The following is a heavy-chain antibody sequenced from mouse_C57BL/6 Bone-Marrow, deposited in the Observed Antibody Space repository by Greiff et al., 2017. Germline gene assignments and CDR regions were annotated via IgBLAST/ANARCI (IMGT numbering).Heavy chain of an antibody. CDR2: IHPSDSDT. V-gene: IGHV1-74*01. CDR3: AIGTTTVVATGYFDV. Sequence: QVQLQQPGAELVKPGASVKVSCKASGYTFTSYWMHWVKQRPGQGLEWIGRIHPSDSDTNYNQKFKGKATLTVDKASSTAYMQLSSLTSEDSAVYYCAIGTTTVVATGYFDVWGTGTTVTVSS. CDR1: GYTFTSYW. D-gene: IGHD1-1*01. J-gene: IGHJ1*03.